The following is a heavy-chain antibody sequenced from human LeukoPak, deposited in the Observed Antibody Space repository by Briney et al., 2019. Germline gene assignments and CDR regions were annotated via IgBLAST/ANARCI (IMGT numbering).Heavy chain of an antibody. J-gene: IGHJ4*02. D-gene: IGHD2-21*02. CDR2: IIPFFGTA. CDR3: AREVVVTAPFDY. Sequence: ASVKVSCKASGDTFSSYAISWVRQAPGQGLEWMGGIIPFFGTANYAQKFQGRVTITADESTSTAYMELSSLRSEDTAVYYCAREVVVTAPFDYWGQGTLVTVSS. V-gene: IGHV1-69*13. CDR1: GDTFSSYA.